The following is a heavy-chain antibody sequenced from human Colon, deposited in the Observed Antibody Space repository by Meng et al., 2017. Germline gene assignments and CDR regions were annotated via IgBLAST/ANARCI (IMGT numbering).Heavy chain of an antibody. Sequence: GGSLRLSCAASGFTFSSYAMSWVRQAPGKGLEWVSAISGSGGSTYYADSVKGRFTISRDNSKKTLYLQMNSLRAEDTAVYYCARYGSGRTTESDYWGQGTLVTVSS. CDR3: ARYGSGRTTESDY. CDR1: GFTFSSYA. V-gene: IGHV3-23*01. CDR2: ISGSGGST. D-gene: IGHD3-10*01. J-gene: IGHJ4*02.